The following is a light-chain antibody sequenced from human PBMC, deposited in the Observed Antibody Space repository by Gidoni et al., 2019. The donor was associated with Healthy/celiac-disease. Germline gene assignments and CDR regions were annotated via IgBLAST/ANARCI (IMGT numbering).Light chain of an antibody. J-gene: IGKJ1*01. CDR1: QSVSSSY. Sequence: EIVLTQSPGTLSLSPGERATLSCRASQSVSSSYLAWYQQKPGPAPRLLLYGASSRATGIQDSFSGSGSGTDFTLTISRLEPEDFAVYYCQQYGSSPWTFGQGTKVEIK. CDR2: GAS. CDR3: QQYGSSPWT. V-gene: IGKV3-20*01.